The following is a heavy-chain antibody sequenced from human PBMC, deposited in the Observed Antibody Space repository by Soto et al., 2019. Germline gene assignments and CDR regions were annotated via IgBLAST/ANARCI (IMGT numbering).Heavy chain of an antibody. Sequence: SETLSLTCTVSGGSIGSRDYYWSWIRQPPGKGLEWIGYIYYSGSTYHNPSLKSRLTISIDSSKNQFSLNLRSVTAADTAVYYCASSRAAAGTHHLNWFDPWGQGTLVTVYS. J-gene: IGHJ5*02. D-gene: IGHD1-7*01. V-gene: IGHV4-30-4*01. CDR1: GGSIGSRDYY. CDR3: ASSRAAAGTHHLNWFDP. CDR2: IYYSGST.